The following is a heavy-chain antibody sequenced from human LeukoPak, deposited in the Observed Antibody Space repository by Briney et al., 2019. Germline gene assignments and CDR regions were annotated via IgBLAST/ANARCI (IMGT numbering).Heavy chain of an antibody. CDR3: ARDKVIASAGTPNWFDP. D-gene: IGHD6-13*01. J-gene: IGHJ5*02. V-gene: IGHV1-18*01. CDR1: GYTFTRYG. Sequence: ASVKVSCKASGYTFTRYGISWVRQAPGQGLEWLGWISAYDGETNYEQKFQGRVTMTTDTLTSTAYMELRSLRSDDTAVYYCARDKVIASAGTPNWFDPWGQGTLVTVSS. CDR2: ISAYDGET.